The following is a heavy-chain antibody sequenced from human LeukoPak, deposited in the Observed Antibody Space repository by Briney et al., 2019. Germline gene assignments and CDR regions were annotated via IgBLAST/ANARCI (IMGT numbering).Heavy chain of an antibody. V-gene: IGHV1-2*02. J-gene: IGHJ2*01. Sequence: GASVSVSCKTSGYIFKAHYMHWVRQAPGRGLEWMGWINPNSGSTDYAQRFQGRVSMNRDTSTNAIYMHLRSLKSDDTAVYFCARAPEGRFYDSSGYVGWYFDLWGRGTLVTVSS. CDR1: GYIFKAHY. CDR2: INPNSGST. D-gene: IGHD3-22*01. CDR3: ARAPEGRFYDSSGYVGWYFDL.